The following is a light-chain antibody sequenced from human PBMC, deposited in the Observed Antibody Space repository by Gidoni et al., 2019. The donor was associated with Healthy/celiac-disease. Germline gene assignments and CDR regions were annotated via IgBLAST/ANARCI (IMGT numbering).Light chain of an antibody. CDR2: GAS. Sequence: EIVMTQSPATLSVSPGERATLSCRASQSVSSNLAWYQQKPGQAPRLLISGASTRATGIPARFSGSGSGTEFTLTISSLPSEDFAVYSCQQYNNWPPWTFGQGTKVEIK. CDR3: QQYNNWPPWT. CDR1: QSVSSN. V-gene: IGKV3-15*01. J-gene: IGKJ1*01.